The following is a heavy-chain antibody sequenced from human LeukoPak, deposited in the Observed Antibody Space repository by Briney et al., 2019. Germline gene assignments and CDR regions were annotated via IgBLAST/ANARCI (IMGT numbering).Heavy chain of an antibody. V-gene: IGHV3-33*01. Sequence: GGSLRLSCAASGFNFSTFGLHWVRQAPGKGLEWVADIWYDGTKKYYADSVKGRFTISRDNAKNSLYLQMNSLRAEDTAVYYCARGYARSVYYYYGMDVWGQGTTVTVSS. CDR3: ARGYARSVYYYYGMDV. CDR1: GFNFSTFG. J-gene: IGHJ6*02. D-gene: IGHD2-15*01. CDR2: IWYDGTKK.